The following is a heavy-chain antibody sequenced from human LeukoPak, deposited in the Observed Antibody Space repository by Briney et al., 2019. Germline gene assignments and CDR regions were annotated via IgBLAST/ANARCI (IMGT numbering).Heavy chain of an antibody. CDR1: GFTFSSYA. V-gene: IGHV3-7*01. CDR3: ARVGYYYHY. J-gene: IGHJ4*02. Sequence: PGGSLGLSCAASGFTFSSYAMSWVRQAPGKGLEWVATIKQDGSEKDFVDSVKGRFTISRDNAKSSLYLQMNSLRAEDTALYYCARVGYYYHYWGQGTLVTVSS. CDR2: IKQDGSEK. D-gene: IGHD3-22*01.